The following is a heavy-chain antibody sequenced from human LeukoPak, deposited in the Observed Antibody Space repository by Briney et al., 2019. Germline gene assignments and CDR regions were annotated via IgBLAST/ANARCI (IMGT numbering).Heavy chain of an antibody. J-gene: IGHJ6*02. D-gene: IGHD5-18*01. Sequence: GGSLRLSCAASGFTFSSYAMSWVRQAPGKGLEWVSAISGSGGSTYYADSVKGRFTISRDNAKNSLYLHMNSLRAEDTAVYYCARDRSGYSYGYGMDVWGQGTTVTVSS. CDR2: ISGSGGST. CDR3: ARDRSGYSYGYGMDV. CDR1: GFTFSSYA. V-gene: IGHV3-23*01.